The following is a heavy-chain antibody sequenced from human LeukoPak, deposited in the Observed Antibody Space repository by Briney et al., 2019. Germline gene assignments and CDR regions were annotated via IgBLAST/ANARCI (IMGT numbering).Heavy chain of an antibody. D-gene: IGHD3-22*01. Sequence: SVKVSCKASGGTFSSYAISWVRQAPGQGLEWMGGIIPIFGTANYAQKFQGRVTTTTDESTSTAYMELSSLRSEDTAVYYCASNTSSYYYDSSGYADYWGQGTLVTVSS. J-gene: IGHJ4*02. V-gene: IGHV1-69*05. CDR3: ASNTSSYYYDSSGYADY. CDR1: GGTFSSYA. CDR2: IIPIFGTA.